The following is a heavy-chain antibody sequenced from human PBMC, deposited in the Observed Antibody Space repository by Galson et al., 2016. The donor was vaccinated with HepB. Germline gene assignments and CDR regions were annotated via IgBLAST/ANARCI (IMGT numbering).Heavy chain of an antibody. Sequence: SLRLSCAASGFTFSSYAMSWVRQSPGEGLEWVSSISSSGEHISYADSVKGRFTISRDNSKNTVSFLMSSLRADDTAIYYCAKVGFSDLDYWGQGTLVTVSS. CDR1: GFTFSSYA. D-gene: IGHD1-26*01. J-gene: IGHJ4*02. CDR2: ISSSGEHI. CDR3: AKVGFSDLDY. V-gene: IGHV3-23*01.